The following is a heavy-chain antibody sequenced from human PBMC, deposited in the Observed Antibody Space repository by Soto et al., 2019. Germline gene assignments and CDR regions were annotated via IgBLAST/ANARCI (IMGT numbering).Heavy chain of an antibody. D-gene: IGHD3-10*01. CDR1: GGSISSSSYY. CDR3: ARRITMVRGVGRFDY. CDR2: IYYSGST. J-gene: IGHJ4*02. Sequence: QLQLQESGPGLVKPSETLSLTCTVSGGSISSSSYYWGWIRQPPGKGLEWIGSIYYSGSTYYNPSLKSRVTISVDTSKNQFSLKLSSVTAADTAVYYCARRITMVRGVGRFDYWGQGTLVTVSS. V-gene: IGHV4-39*01.